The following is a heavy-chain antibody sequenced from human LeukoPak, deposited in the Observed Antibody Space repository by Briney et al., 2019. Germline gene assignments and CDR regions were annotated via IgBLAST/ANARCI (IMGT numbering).Heavy chain of an antibody. CDR1: GFTFSSHA. Sequence: GGSLRLSCATSGFTFSSHAMTWVRQAPGQGLEWVSAISGSGRGTYYADSVKGRFTISRDNSKNTLYLQMDSLRDEDTAVYYCAKDPLVRGVTYDYWGQGTLVTVSS. CDR2: ISGSGRGT. CDR3: AKDPLVRGVTYDY. D-gene: IGHD3-10*01. J-gene: IGHJ4*02. V-gene: IGHV3-23*01.